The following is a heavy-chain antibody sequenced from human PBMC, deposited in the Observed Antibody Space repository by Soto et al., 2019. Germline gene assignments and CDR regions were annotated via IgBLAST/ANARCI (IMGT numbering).Heavy chain of an antibody. D-gene: IGHD3-10*01. J-gene: IGHJ4*02. CDR1: GGPIKTGDYY. CDR3: ARAGFSYGHLLF. CDR2: VFYSGAT. Sequence: SETLSLTGNVSGGPIKTGDYYWNWIRQPPGKGLEWIGYVFYSGATNYSPSLKSRAAISMDTSKNQFSLSLTSVTAADTAVYYCARAGFSYGHLLFWGQGIRVTVS. V-gene: IGHV4-30-4*01.